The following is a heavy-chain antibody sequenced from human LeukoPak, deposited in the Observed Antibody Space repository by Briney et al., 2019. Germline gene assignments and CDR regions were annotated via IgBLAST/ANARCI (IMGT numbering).Heavy chain of an antibody. V-gene: IGHV4-59*08. Sequence: TSETLSLTCTVSGGSISSYYWSWIRQPPGKGLEWIAYISDIGSINYNPSLKSRVTISLDTSKNQFSLKLSSVAAADTAVYYCAGHHPRNTVDFWGQGTLVTVSS. J-gene: IGHJ4*02. CDR3: AGHHPRNTVDF. D-gene: IGHD2/OR15-2a*01. CDR1: GGSISSYY. CDR2: ISDIGSI.